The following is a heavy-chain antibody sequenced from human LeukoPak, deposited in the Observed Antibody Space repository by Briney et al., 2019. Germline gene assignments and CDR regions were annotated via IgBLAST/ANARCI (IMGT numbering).Heavy chain of an antibody. CDR1: GGSISSYY. CDR2: IYSIGST. J-gene: IGHJ6*03. Sequence: SETLSLTCPVAGGSISSYYWSWIRQPPGKGLEWIGYIYSIGSTNYNPSLKSRVTIPVDTPKNQFPLKLSSVTAADTAVYYCARRQCSSTSCHYYMDVWGKGTTVTVSS. CDR3: ARRQCSSTSCHYYMDV. D-gene: IGHD2-2*01. V-gene: IGHV4-59*08.